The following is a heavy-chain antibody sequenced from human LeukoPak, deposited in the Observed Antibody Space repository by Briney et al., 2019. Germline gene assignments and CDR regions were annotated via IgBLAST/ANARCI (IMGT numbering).Heavy chain of an antibody. J-gene: IGHJ4*02. CDR2: ISSRSDSV. V-gene: IGHV3-48*02. D-gene: IGHD5-12*01. CDR1: GFTFSSYG. CDR3: ARAMRSGYDY. Sequence: GGSLRLSCAASGFTFSSYGMNWVRQAPGKRLEWVSYISSRSDSVYYADSVKGRFTISRDNAENSLYLQVNSLRDEDTAVYYCARAMRSGYDYWGQGTLVTVSS.